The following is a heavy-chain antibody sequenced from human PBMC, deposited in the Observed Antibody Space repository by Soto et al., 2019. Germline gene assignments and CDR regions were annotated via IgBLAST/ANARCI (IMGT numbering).Heavy chain of an antibody. D-gene: IGHD1-1*01. V-gene: IGHV4-34*01. CDR2: INHSGTT. CDR3: ARGWRFDP. Sequence: SETLSLTCGVFGGSFSGYQWNWIRQSPGQGLEWIGEINHSGTTKYNPSLESRINLSVDTSKKQFSLKMFSVTAADTAIYYCARGWRFDPWGQGTQVTVSS. CDR1: GGSFSGYQ. J-gene: IGHJ5*02.